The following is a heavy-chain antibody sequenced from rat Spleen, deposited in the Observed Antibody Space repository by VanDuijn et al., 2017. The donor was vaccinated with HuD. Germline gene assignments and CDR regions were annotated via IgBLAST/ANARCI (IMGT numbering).Heavy chain of an antibody. CDR2: IIYDGTHT. J-gene: IGHJ4*01. V-gene: IGHV5-29*01. Sequence: EVQLVETGGGLVQPGRSLKLSCVASGFTFSSYWMYWIRQAPGKGLEWVATIIYDGTHTYYRDSVKGRFTISRDNAKSTLYLQMDSLRSEDTATYYCARHGRGKTTYYYVMDAWGQGVSVTVSS. CDR3: ARHGRGKTTYYYVMDA. D-gene: IGHD4-5*01. CDR1: GFTFSSYW.